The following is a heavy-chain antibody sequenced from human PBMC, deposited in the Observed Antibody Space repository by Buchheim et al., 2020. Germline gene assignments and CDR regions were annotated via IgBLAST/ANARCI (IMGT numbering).Heavy chain of an antibody. CDR3: ARRGTSTTWYGDWFDP. D-gene: IGHD2-2*01. CDR2: IYPGDSET. J-gene: IGHJ5*02. CDR1: GYNFDNYW. V-gene: IGHV5-51*01. Sequence: EVQLVQSGAELKKPGESLQISCKGSGYNFDNYWIGWVRQKSGEGLEWVGLIYPGDSETRYSPAFQGQVTITADKSIRTAFPQWRSLKASDSAVYYGARRGTSTTWYGDWFDPWGQGTL.